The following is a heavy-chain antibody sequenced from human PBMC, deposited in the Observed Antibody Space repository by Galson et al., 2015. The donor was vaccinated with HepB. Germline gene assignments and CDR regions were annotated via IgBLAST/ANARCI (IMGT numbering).Heavy chain of an antibody. D-gene: IGHD6-25*01. CDR3: AHSPYSSGGFHRFDY. J-gene: IGHJ4*02. Sequence: PALVKPTQTLTLTCSFSGFSLTTSGAGVGWIRQPPGKALEWLALIYWDDDKRYSPSLKSRLTITKDTSKNQVVLTMTNMEPVDTATYYCAHSPYSSGGFHRFDYWGQGTVVTVSS. CDR1: GFSLTTSGAG. CDR2: IYWDDDK. V-gene: IGHV2-5*02.